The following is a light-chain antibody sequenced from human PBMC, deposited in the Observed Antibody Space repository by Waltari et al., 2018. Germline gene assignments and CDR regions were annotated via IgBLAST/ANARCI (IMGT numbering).Light chain of an antibody. CDR2: RDA. CDR3: AGWDDSLSGHWV. CDR1: ISNVGRNY. Sequence: HSVLTQPPSVSGTPGQRVTIPCSGSISNVGRNYFHWLQQLPVTAPTLLIYRDAQRPSGVPDRFSGSKFGTSASLAISGLRSEDEADYYCAGWDDSLSGHWVFGGGTKLTVL. V-gene: IGLV1-47*01. J-gene: IGLJ3*02.